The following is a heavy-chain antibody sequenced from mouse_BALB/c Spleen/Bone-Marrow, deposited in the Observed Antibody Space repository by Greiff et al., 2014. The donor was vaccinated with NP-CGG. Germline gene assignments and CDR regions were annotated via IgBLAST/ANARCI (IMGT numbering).Heavy chain of an antibody. CDR2: IWAGGST. V-gene: IGHV2-9*02. D-gene: IGHD1-2*01. Sequence: VQLQESGPGLVAPSQRLSITCTVSGFSLTSYGVHWVRQPPGKGLEWLGVIWAGGSTNYNSALMSRMSISKDNSKSQVFLKQNSLQTDDTAMYYCARYYYGFLDYWGQGTTLTVSS. J-gene: IGHJ2*01. CDR1: GFSLTSYG. CDR3: ARYYYGFLDY.